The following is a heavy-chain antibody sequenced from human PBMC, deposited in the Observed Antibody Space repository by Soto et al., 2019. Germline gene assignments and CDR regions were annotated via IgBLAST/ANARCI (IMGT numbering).Heavy chain of an antibody. CDR2: ITPIFGTT. D-gene: IGHD3-16*01. J-gene: IGHJ6*02. V-gene: IGHV1-69*01. Sequence: QVQLVQSGAEVKKPGSSVKVSCKASGGTFSNYAISWVRQAPGQGLEWMGGITPIFGTTTYAQRLQGRVTITADESSTTAHMELSSLRSEDTAVYYCAIVITVTPVGYYGMDVWGQGTTGTVSS. CDR3: AIVITVTPVGYYGMDV. CDR1: GGTFSNYA.